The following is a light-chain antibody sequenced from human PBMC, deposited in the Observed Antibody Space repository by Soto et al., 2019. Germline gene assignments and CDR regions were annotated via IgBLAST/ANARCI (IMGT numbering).Light chain of an antibody. Sequence: ELVLKQSQGPLSLSLGERATLSCRASQTVSSRSLAWYQQTPGQAPKLLIYDASSRATAITDRVGGSLSWTDVTLTINRLEPEDLAVYYGQQYGSSWRTFCQVTKVDIK. V-gene: IGKV3-20*01. J-gene: IGKJ1*01. CDR3: QQYGSSWRT. CDR2: DAS. CDR1: QTVSSRS.